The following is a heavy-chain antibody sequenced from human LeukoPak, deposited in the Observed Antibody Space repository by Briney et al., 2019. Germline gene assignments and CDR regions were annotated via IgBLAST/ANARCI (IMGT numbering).Heavy chain of an antibody. CDR3: ARDSGTTGEVKFDP. D-gene: IGHD1-7*01. CDR1: GGSISSYY. CDR2: IYYSGST. Sequence: SETLSLTCTVSGGSISSYYWSWIRQPPGKGLEWIGYIYYSGSTNYNPSLKSRVTISVDTSKNQSSLKLSSVTAADTAVYYCARDSGTTGEVKFDPWGQGTLVTVSS. J-gene: IGHJ5*02. V-gene: IGHV4-59*12.